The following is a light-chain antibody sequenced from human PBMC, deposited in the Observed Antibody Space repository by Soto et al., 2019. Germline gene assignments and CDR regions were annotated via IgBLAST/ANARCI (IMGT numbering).Light chain of an antibody. CDR3: ATWDDSLNVV. J-gene: IGLJ2*01. CDR2: SDN. CDR1: SSNIGNNY. Sequence: QSVLTQSPSVSAAPGQKVTISCSGSSSNIGNNYVSWYQQLPGTAPKLLIYSDNQRPSAVPGRFSGSKSGTSASLAISGLLSEDEADYYCATWDDSLNVVFGGGTKVTVL. V-gene: IGLV1-47*02.